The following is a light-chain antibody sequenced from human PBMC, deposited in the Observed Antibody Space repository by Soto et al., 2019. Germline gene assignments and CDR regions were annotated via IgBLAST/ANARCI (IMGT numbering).Light chain of an antibody. CDR1: QTVSSK. V-gene: IGKV3-15*01. CDR2: GAS. Sequence: EIVMTQSPATPSVSVGERATLSCRASQTVSSKLAWYQQKPGQAPRPLIYGASTRATGIPARFTASGSGTEFPLTISILQSEDVAVYYCQQYNYWPQQLTFGGGTKVEFK. J-gene: IGKJ4*01. CDR3: QQYNYWPQQLT.